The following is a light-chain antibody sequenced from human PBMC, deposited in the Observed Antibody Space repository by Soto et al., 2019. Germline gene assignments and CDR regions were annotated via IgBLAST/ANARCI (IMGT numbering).Light chain of an antibody. CDR2: GNS. CDR3: QSYDSSLIYV. J-gene: IGLJ1*01. V-gene: IGLV1-40*01. CDR1: SSNIGAGYD. Sequence: QSVLTQPPSVSGAPGQRVTISCTGSSSNIGAGYDVQWFQLLPGTAPKLLIYGNSNRPSGVPDRFSGSKSGTSASLAITGLQAEDEADYYCQSYDSSLIYVFGTGTKLTVL.